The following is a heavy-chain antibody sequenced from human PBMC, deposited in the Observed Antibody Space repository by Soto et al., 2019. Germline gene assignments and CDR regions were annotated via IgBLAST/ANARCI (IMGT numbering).Heavy chain of an antibody. CDR2: INHSGST. V-gene: IGHV4-34*01. J-gene: IGHJ4*02. D-gene: IGHD5-12*01. CDR1: GGSFSGYY. CDR3: ARGPKWLRRIYFDY. Sequence: SETLSLTCAVYGGSFSGYYWSWIRQPPGKGLEWIGEINHSGSTNYNPSLKSRVTISVDTSKNQFSLKLSSVTAADTAVYYCARGPKWLRRIYFDYWGQGTLVTVSS.